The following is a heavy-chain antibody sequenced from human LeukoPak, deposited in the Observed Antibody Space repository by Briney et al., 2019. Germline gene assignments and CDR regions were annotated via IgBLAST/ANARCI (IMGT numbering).Heavy chain of an antibody. Sequence: GASVKVSCKVSGYTLTELSMHCGREAPGKGRGWMGGFDPEDGETIYAQKFQGRVTMTEDTSTDTAYMELSSLRSEDTAVYYCATARAAAGVFDYWGQGTLVTVSS. D-gene: IGHD6-13*01. V-gene: IGHV1-24*01. CDR3: ATARAAAGVFDY. CDR2: FDPEDGET. CDR1: GYTLTELS. J-gene: IGHJ4*02.